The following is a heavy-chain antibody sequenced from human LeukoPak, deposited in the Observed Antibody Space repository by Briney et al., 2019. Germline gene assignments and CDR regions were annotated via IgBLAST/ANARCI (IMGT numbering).Heavy chain of an antibody. CDR3: ARHPGYSSSWPLDY. J-gene: IGHJ4*02. CDR2: INHSGST. D-gene: IGHD6-13*01. V-gene: IGHV4-34*01. Sequence: NSSETLSLTCAVYGGSLSGYYWSWIRQPPGKGLEWIGEINHSGSTNYNPSLKSRVTISVDTSKNQFSLKLSSVTAADTAVYYCARHPGYSSSWPLDYWGQGTLVTVSS. CDR1: GGSLSGYY.